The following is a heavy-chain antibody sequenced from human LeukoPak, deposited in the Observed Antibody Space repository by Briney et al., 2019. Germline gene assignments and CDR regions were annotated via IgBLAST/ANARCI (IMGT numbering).Heavy chain of an antibody. Sequence: AGSLRLSCAASGPTFSRHAMSWVRQAPGKGLEWVSSISGSGGSTYYADSVKGRFTISRDNAKNTLYLQMNSLRAEDTAVYYCAKDYGDLKEDFWGQGSLVTVSS. CDR3: AKDYGDLKEDF. J-gene: IGHJ4*02. CDR1: GPTFSRHA. D-gene: IGHD4-17*01. CDR2: ISGSGGST. V-gene: IGHV3-23*01.